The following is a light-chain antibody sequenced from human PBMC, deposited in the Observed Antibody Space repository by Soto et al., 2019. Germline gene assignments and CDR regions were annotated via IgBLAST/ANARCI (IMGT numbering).Light chain of an antibody. CDR3: SSYAGSNLWV. V-gene: IGLV2-8*01. CDR1: SSDVGNYKY. Sequence: QSVLTQSPSASGSPGQSVTISCTGTSSDVGNYKYVSWYQQHPGKAPKLMIYKVSKRPSGVPDRFSGSKSGNTASLTVSGLQVEDEADYYCSSYAGSNLWVFGGGTKVTVL. CDR2: KVS. J-gene: IGLJ3*02.